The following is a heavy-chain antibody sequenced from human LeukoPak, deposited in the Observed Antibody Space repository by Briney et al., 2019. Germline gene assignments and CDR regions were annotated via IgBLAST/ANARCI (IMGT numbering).Heavy chain of an antibody. J-gene: IGHJ4*02. Sequence: PSETLSLTCAVSGDSISRTNWWNWVRQPPGKGVEWIGEIDHRGNTNYNQSLKSRVTISVDRSKNQFSLKLTSVTAADTAVYYCARGYGPGYWGQGTLVTVSA. CDR1: GDSISRTNW. V-gene: IGHV4-4*02. D-gene: IGHD4-17*01. CDR2: IDHRGNT. CDR3: ARGYGPGY.